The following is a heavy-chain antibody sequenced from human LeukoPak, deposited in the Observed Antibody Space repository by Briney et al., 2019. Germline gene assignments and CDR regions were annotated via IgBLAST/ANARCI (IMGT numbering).Heavy chain of an antibody. CDR1: GGSISSYY. J-gene: IGHJ4*02. CDR3: ASGVEYSSSLFDY. Sequence: PSETLSLTCTVSGGSISSYYWGWIRQPPGKGLEWIGYIYYSGSTNYNPSLKSRVTISVDTSKNQFSLKLSSVTAADTAVYYCASGVEYSSSLFDYWGQGTLVTVSS. CDR2: IYYSGST. V-gene: IGHV4-59*01. D-gene: IGHD6-13*01.